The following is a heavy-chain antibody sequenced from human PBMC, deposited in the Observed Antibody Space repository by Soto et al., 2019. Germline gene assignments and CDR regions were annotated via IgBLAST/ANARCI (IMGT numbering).Heavy chain of an antibody. Sequence: GESLKISCTGSGYSFTSYWIGWVRQMPGKGLEWMGIIYPGDSDTRYSPSFQGQVTISADKSISTAYLQWSSLKASDTAMYYCARQTGATINYYYYGMDVWGQGTTGTVS. J-gene: IGHJ6*02. CDR2: IYPGDSDT. D-gene: IGHD1-26*01. V-gene: IGHV5-51*01. CDR1: GYSFTSYW. CDR3: ARQTGATINYYYYGMDV.